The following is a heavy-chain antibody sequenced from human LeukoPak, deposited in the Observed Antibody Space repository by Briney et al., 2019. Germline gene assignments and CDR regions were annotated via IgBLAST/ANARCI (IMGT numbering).Heavy chain of an antibody. J-gene: IGHJ4*02. V-gene: IGHV1-8*01. D-gene: IGHD3-3*01. CDR3: ARVRSTIFGVAQMYYFDY. Sequence: GASVKVSCKASGYTFSSSDINWVRQATGQGLEWMGWMNPNSGNTGYAQKFQGRVTMTRNTSISTGYMELGSLRSEDTAVYYCARVRSTIFGVAQMYYFDYWGQGSLVTVSS. CDR2: MNPNSGNT. CDR1: GYTFSSSD.